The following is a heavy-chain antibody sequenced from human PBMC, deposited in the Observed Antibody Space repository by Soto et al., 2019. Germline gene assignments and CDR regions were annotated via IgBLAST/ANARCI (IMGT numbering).Heavy chain of an antibody. CDR2: MNPSNGNA. CDR1: GYTFITYD. J-gene: IGHJ4*02. Sequence: ASVKVSCKASGYTFITYDINWVRQATGQGLEWMGWMNPSNGNAGYAQKFQGRLTMTRNTSISTAYMELSSLRSDDKAVYFCARRKERSGPNYFDSRGKGSLVTVSS. CDR3: ARRKERSGPNYFDS. D-gene: IGHD6-25*01. V-gene: IGHV1-8*01.